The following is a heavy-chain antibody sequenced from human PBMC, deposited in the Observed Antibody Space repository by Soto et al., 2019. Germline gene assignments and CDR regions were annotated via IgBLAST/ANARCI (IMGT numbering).Heavy chain of an antibody. V-gene: IGHV1-69*01. J-gene: IGHJ6*02. CDR1: GDTDTNYV. D-gene: IGHD3-16*02. CDR3: EAEMTFGKLSVV. CDR2: IFPKFGTT. Sequence: SGKVSCTGSGDTDTNYVIIWVRQAPGQGLEWMGGIFPKFGTTYSAQKLQDRLTITADESTSTVYMQLSSLRLDDTAVYYCEAEMTFGKLSVVWGQGTTVTVSS.